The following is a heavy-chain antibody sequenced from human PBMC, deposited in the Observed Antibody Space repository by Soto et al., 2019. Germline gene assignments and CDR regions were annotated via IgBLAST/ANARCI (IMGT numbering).Heavy chain of an antibody. CDR3: AKAYSNSWPNDWFDP. D-gene: IGHD6-13*01. Sequence: EVQLLESGGGWLQPGGSLRLSCAASGFTFSSYAMKWVRQAPGKGLEWVSGITGSGAGSYYSDSVKGRFTISRDNPKNTLYLQMNSLRAEDTAVYYCAKAYSNSWPNDWFDPWGQGTLVTVSS. CDR2: ITGSGAGS. CDR1: GFTFSSYA. V-gene: IGHV3-23*01. J-gene: IGHJ5*02.